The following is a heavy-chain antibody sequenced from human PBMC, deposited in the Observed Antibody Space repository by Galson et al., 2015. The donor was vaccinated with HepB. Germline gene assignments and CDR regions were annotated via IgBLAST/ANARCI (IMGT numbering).Heavy chain of an antibody. CDR3: ARDSGDIVVVVAAFDY. V-gene: IGHV3-21*01. D-gene: IGHD2-15*01. CDR2: ISSSSSYI. CDR1: GFTFSSYS. J-gene: IGHJ4*02. Sequence: SLRLSCAASGFTFSSYSMNWVRQAPGKGLEWVSSISSSSSYIYYADSVKGRFTIFRDNAKNSLYLQMNSLRAEDTAVYYCARDSGDIVVVVAAFDYWGQGTLVTVSS.